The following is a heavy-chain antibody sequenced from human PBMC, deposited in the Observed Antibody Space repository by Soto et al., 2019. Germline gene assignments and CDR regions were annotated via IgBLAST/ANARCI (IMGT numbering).Heavy chain of an antibody. CDR2: IYYSGST. CDR1: GGSISSYY. CDR3: AGELYYDILTGYVSGGWFDP. J-gene: IGHJ5*02. Sequence: SETLSLTCTVSGGSISSYYWSWIRQPPGKGLEWIGYIYYSGSTNYNPSLKSRVTISVDTSKNQFSLKLSSVTAADTAVYYCAGELYYDILTGYVSGGWFDPWGQGTLVTVSS. D-gene: IGHD3-9*01. V-gene: IGHV4-59*01.